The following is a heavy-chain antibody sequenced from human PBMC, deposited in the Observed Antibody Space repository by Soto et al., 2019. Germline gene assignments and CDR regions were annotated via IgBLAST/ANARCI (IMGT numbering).Heavy chain of an antibody. V-gene: IGHV4-31*03. CDR2: IYYSGST. Sequence: QVQLQESGPGLVKPSQTLSLTCTVSGGSISSGGYYWSWIRQHPGKGLEWIGYIYYSGSTYYNPSLKSRVTISVDTSKNQFSLKLSSVTAADTAVYYCARSGGDYYGSGTSRGMDVWGQGTTVTVSS. CDR1: GGSISSGGYY. CDR3: ARSGGDYYGSGTSRGMDV. D-gene: IGHD3-10*01. J-gene: IGHJ6*02.